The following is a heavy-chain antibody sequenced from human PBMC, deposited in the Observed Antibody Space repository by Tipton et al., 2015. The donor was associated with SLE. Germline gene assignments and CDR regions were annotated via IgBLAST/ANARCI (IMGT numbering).Heavy chain of an antibody. CDR1: GYSISSGYY. V-gene: IGHV4-38-2*02. CDR3: ARDQGPDAFDI. Sequence: TLSLTCTVSGYSISSGYYWGWIRQPPGKGLEWIGSIYHSGSTYYNPSLKSRVTISVDTSKNQFSLKLSSVTAADTAVYYCARDQGPDAFDIWGQGTMVTVSS. CDR2: IYHSGST. J-gene: IGHJ3*02.